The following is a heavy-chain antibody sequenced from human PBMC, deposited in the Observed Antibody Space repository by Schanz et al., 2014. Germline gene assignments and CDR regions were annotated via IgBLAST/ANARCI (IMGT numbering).Heavy chain of an antibody. CDR2: MNESHSTI. CDR1: GFSFSSYA. Sequence: EVQLLESGGGLVEPGGSLRLSCAASGFSFSSYAMGWVRQARGKGLEWVSAMNESHSTIYYADSVRGRFTISRDNAENTLYLQMNSLRAEDTAVYYCARPPHDSSGYYPFDHWGQGTLVTVSS. J-gene: IGHJ4*02. V-gene: IGHV3-23*01. D-gene: IGHD3-22*01. CDR3: ARPPHDSSGYYPFDH.